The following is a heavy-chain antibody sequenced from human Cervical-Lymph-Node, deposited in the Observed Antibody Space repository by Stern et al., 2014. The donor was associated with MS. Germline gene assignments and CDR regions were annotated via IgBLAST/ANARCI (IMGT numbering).Heavy chain of an antibody. J-gene: IGHJ3*02. CDR3: ATAPKYCSGGSCSFRAFDI. CDR2: FDPEDGET. D-gene: IGHD2-15*01. Sequence: VQLVQSGAEVKKPGASVKVSCKVSGYTLTELSMHWVRQAPGKGLAWMGGFDPEDGETIYAQKFQGSVTMPQDTSTDTAYLELSSLKSEDTAVYYCATAPKYCSGGSCSFRAFDIWGQGTMVTVSS. V-gene: IGHV1-24*01. CDR1: GYTLTELS.